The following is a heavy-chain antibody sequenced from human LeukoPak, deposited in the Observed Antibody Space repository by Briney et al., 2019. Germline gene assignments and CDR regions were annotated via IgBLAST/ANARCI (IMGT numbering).Heavy chain of an antibody. D-gene: IGHD2-2*01. Sequence: GGSLRLSCAASGFTFSTYEMNWVRQAPGKGLEWVSYISISGSTIYYADSVKGRFTISRDNAKNSLYLQMNSLRAEDTAVYYCARGPLHVVVPAATWFDPWGQGILVTVSS. V-gene: IGHV3-48*03. J-gene: IGHJ5*02. CDR3: ARGPLHVVVPAATWFDP. CDR1: GFTFSTYE. CDR2: ISISGSTI.